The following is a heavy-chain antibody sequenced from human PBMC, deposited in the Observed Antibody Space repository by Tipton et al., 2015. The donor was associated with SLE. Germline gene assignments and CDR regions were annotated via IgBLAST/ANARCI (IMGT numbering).Heavy chain of an antibody. J-gene: IGHJ6*02. CDR1: GFTFSSYV. CDR2: ISYDGSNK. V-gene: IGHV3-30-3*01. Sequence: QLVQSGGGVVQPGRSLRLSCAASGFTFSSYVMHWVRQAPGKGLEWVAVISYDGSNKYYADSVKGRFTISRDNSKNMLYLQMNSLRAEDTAVYYCARVGGGYSYGLLYYYYGMDVWGQGTTVTVSS. D-gene: IGHD5-18*01. CDR3: ARVGGGYSYGLLYYYYGMDV.